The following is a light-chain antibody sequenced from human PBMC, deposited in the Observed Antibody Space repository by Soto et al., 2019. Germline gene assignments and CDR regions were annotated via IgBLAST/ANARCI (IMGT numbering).Light chain of an antibody. CDR2: DVF. CDR1: QSVGNY. V-gene: IGKV3-11*01. Sequence: EIVLTQSPATLSLSPGERATLSCRASQSVGNYLAWYQQKPGQAPRLLIYDVFNSATGIPARLSGSGSWTDFTLTISSLEPEDFAVYYCLQRSVWPWTFGQGTRLEVK. J-gene: IGKJ1*01. CDR3: LQRSVWPWT.